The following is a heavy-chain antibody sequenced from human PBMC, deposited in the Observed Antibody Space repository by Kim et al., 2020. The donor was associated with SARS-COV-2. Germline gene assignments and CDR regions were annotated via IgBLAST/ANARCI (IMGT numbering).Heavy chain of an antibody. Sequence: GGSLRLSCAASGFTFSSYSMNWVRQAPGKGLEWVSSISSSSSYIYYADSVKGRFTISRDNAKNSLYLQMNSLRAEDTAVYYCARDLGDYGSGSYTDFDYWGQGTLVTVSS. CDR3: ARDLGDYGSGSYTDFDY. D-gene: IGHD3-10*01. CDR1: GFTFSSYS. CDR2: ISSSSSYI. J-gene: IGHJ4*02. V-gene: IGHV3-21*01.